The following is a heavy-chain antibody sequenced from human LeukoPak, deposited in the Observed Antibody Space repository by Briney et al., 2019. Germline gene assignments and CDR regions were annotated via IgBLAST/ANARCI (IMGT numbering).Heavy chain of an antibody. Sequence: GGSLRLSCAASGFTFSDYYMSWIRQAPGKGLEWVAVISYDGSNKYHADSVKGRFTISRDNSKNTLYLQMNSLRAEDTAVYYCARDPGGLYSYGGWDAFDIWGQGTMVTVSS. V-gene: IGHV3-30-3*01. D-gene: IGHD5-18*01. CDR2: ISYDGSNK. CDR1: GFTFSDYY. J-gene: IGHJ3*02. CDR3: ARDPGGLYSYGGWDAFDI.